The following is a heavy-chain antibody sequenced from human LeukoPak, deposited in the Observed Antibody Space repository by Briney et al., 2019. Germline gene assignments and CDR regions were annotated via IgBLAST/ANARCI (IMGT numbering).Heavy chain of an antibody. CDR2: FDPEDGET. Sequence: ASVKVSCKVSGYTLTELSMHWVRQAPGKGLEWMGGFDPEDGETIYAQKFQGRVTMTEDTSTDTAYMELSSLRSEDTAVYYCAAAPLLAVAALFDFDYWGQGTLVTVSS. CDR3: AAAPLLAVAALFDFDY. CDR1: GYTLTELS. V-gene: IGHV1-24*01. D-gene: IGHD6-19*01. J-gene: IGHJ4*02.